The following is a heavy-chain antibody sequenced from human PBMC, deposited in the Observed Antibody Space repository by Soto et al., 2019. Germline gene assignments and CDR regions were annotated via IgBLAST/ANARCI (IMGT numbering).Heavy chain of an antibody. D-gene: IGHD3-10*01. Sequence: GGSLRLSCAASGFTFSSYEMNWVRQAPGKGLEWVSYISSSGSTIYYADSVKGRFTISRDNAKNSLYLQMNSLRAEDTAVYYCARAPATLVRGVYYYYGMDVWGQGTTVTVSS. CDR2: ISSSGSTI. CDR1: GFTFSSYE. CDR3: ARAPATLVRGVYYYYGMDV. V-gene: IGHV3-48*03. J-gene: IGHJ6*02.